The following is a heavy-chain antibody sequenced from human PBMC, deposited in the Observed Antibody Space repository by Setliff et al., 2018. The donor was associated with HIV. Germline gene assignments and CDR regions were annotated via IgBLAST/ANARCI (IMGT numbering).Heavy chain of an antibody. Sequence: GGSLRLSCAASGFTFSTYWMSWVRQSPGKGLEWVANIKEDGSEKYYVDSVKGRFTISRDNTKNSLSLQMNSLRLDDTAVYYRARHGEDYWGQGTLVTVSS. V-gene: IGHV3-7*03. D-gene: IGHD3-10*01. CDR3: ARHGEDY. J-gene: IGHJ4*02. CDR2: IKEDGSEK. CDR1: GFTFSTYW.